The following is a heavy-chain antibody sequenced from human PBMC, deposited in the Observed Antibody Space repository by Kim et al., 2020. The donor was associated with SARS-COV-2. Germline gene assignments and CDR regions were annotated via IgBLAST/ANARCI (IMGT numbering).Heavy chain of an antibody. CDR3: AKSRAPDF. V-gene: IGHV3-23*01. J-gene: IGHJ4*02. CDR2: IGNNGDAT. D-gene: IGHD6-13*01. CDR1: GFTFSNYA. Sequence: GGSLRLSCAASGFTFSNYAMSWVRQAPGKGLEWVSVIGNNGDATYYADSVKGRFAISRDNSKNTLYLQMNGLRAEDTAIYYCAKSRAPDFWGQGTLVTVS.